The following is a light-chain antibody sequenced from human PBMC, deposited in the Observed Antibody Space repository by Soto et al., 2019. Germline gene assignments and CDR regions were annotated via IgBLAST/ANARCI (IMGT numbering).Light chain of an antibody. CDR1: QSVSSTF. CDR2: ATS. CDR3: QQYGDTPVT. J-gene: IGKJ1*01. V-gene: IGKV3-20*01. Sequence: EIVMTQSPATLAVSPGERATLSCRASQSVSSTFFAWYQQKPGQAPRLLLYATSTRAAGFPDRFSGSGSGTDFTLTISSLEPEDFAVYYCQQYGDTPVTFGQGTKVEL.